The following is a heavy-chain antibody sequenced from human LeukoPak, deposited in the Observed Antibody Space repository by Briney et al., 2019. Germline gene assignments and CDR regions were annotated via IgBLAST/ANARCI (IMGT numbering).Heavy chain of an antibody. J-gene: IGHJ4*02. V-gene: IGHV3-21*01. CDR3: ARDATQYLRYGYFDY. CDR1: GFTFSSSA. Sequence: GGSLRLSCAASGFTFSSSAMNWVRQAPGKGLEWVSSINQISSHIYYAESVRGRFSISRDNAKNSVYLQMNSLRAEDTAIYYCARDATQYLRYGYFDYWGPGILVTVSS. CDR2: INQISSHI. D-gene: IGHD3-9*01.